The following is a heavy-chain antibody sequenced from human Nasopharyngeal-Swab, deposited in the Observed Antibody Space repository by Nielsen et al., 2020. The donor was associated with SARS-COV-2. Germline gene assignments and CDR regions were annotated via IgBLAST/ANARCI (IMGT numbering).Heavy chain of an antibody. Sequence: GESLKTLCAASGFTFSDSAIHWVPQASGEGLEWDARSRGKGNNYATAYSASEKGRFIIFRDDPTNTAYLQMNSLKTEDTAMYYCTRCGGGCYSGRDYWGQGTLVTVSS. CDR3: TRCGGGCYSGRDY. J-gene: IGHJ4*02. CDR2: SRGKGNNYAT. CDR1: GFTFSDSA. D-gene: IGHD2-15*01. V-gene: IGHV3-73*01.